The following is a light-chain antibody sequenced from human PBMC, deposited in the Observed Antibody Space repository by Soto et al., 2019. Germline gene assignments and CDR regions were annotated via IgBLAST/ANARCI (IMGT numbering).Light chain of an antibody. CDR3: ISYAGSNNWV. CDR1: SSDVADYNY. Sequence: QSALTQPPSASGSPGQSVTISCTGTSSDVADYNYVSWYQQYPGKAPKLMIYEVSKRLSGVPDRFSGSKSGNTASLTVSGLQAEYEADYYCISYAGSNNWVFGGGTKLTVL. CDR2: EVS. J-gene: IGLJ3*02. V-gene: IGLV2-8*01.